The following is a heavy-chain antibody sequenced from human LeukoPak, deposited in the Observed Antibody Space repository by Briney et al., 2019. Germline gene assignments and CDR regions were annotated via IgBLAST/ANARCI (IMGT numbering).Heavy chain of an antibody. V-gene: IGHV3-21*04. CDR3: AKASGSYSSHLYFDY. CDR2: ISSSSSYI. Sequence: GGSLRLSCAASGFTFGSNSMNWVRQAPGKGLEWVSSISSSSSYIFYADSVKGRFTISRDDAKKSLYLQMNSLRAEDTALYYCAKASGSYSSHLYFDYWGQGTLVTVSS. CDR1: GFTFGSNS. J-gene: IGHJ4*02. D-gene: IGHD1-26*01.